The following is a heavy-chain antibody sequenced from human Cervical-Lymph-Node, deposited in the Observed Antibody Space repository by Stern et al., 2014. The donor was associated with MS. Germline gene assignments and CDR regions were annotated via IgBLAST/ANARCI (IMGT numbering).Heavy chain of an antibody. CDR1: GDTFSSYA. V-gene: IGHV1-69*01. Sequence: QVQLVQSGSEVKKPGSSVKVSCKASGDTFSSYALSWVRQAPGQGLEWVGGLIPFFGATRYAQKFLGRVTITPEESTGTAFMELSGLTSEDTAIYYCALRRSYYVYWGQGTLVTVSS. CDR3: ALRRSYYVY. D-gene: IGHD1-26*01. CDR2: LIPFFGAT. J-gene: IGHJ4*02.